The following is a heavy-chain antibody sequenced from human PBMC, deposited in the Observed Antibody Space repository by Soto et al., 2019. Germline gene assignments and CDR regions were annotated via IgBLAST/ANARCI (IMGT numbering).Heavy chain of an antibody. CDR3: ARDMTRTVVPYFDF. Sequence: SVKVSCKASGGTFSNYVVNWVRQAPGQGLEWMGRIIPISGAANYAQKFQGRVTITADKSTSTSYMELSSLRSEDTVVYYCARDMTRTVVPYFDFWGQGTLVTVSS. J-gene: IGHJ4*02. V-gene: IGHV1-69*06. D-gene: IGHD1-7*01. CDR1: GGTFSNYV. CDR2: IIPISGAA.